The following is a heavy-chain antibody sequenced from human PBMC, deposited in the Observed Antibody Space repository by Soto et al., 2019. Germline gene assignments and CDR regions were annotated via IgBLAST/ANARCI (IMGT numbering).Heavy chain of an antibody. V-gene: IGHV1-18*01. CDR3: AREGDVLLWFGEPRGSWFDP. D-gene: IGHD3-10*01. Sequence: QVQLVQSGAEVKKPGASVKVSCKASGYTFSSYDISWVRQAPGQGLEWMGWISTYNGNTNYAQKLQGRVTMTTDTSTSTAYMELRSLRSDDTAVYYCAREGDVLLWFGEPRGSWFDPWGQGTLVTVSS. J-gene: IGHJ5*02. CDR1: GYTFSSYD. CDR2: ISTYNGNT.